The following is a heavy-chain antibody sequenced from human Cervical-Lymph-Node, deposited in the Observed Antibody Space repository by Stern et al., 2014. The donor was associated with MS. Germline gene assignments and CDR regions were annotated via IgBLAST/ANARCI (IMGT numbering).Heavy chain of an antibody. J-gene: IGHJ4*02. CDR2: IIPIFGTA. Sequence: QAQLVQSGAAAKKPRSSVKVSCKASGGTFSTFAIRWARQAPGQGPEWMGDIIPIFGTANYAQKFQGRVTITADEATNTAYMALRSLRSEDTAVYYCAKQQSANGYEFFDYWGQGTLVTVSS. CDR1: GGTFSTFA. CDR3: AKQQSANGYEFFDY. V-gene: IGHV1-69*01. D-gene: IGHD1/OR15-1a*01.